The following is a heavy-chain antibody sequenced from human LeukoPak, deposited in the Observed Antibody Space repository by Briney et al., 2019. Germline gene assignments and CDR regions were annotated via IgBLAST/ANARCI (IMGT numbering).Heavy chain of an antibody. V-gene: IGHV4-59*08. Sequence: PSETLSLTCTVSGGSISSYYWSWIRQPPGKGLEWIGYIYYSGSTNYNSSLKSRVTISVDTSKNQFSLKLSSVTAADTAVYYCARGAENFDYWGQGTLVTVSS. CDR2: IYYSGST. J-gene: IGHJ4*02. CDR3: ARGAENFDY. CDR1: GGSISSYY.